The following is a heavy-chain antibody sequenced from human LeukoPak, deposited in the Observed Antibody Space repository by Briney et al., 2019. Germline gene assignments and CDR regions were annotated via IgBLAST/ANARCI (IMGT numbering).Heavy chain of an antibody. J-gene: IGHJ4*02. V-gene: IGHV3-23*01. Sequence: PGGSLRLSCAASGFTFSGYGMTWVRQAPGKGLEWVSGISSSGGSTYYADSVKGRFTISRDNFKNTVYLQMNSLRAEDTAVYYCAKTMGAIDHDYWGQGTLVTVSS. CDR3: AKTMGAIDHDY. CDR2: ISSSGGST. CDR1: GFTFSGYG. D-gene: IGHD1-26*01.